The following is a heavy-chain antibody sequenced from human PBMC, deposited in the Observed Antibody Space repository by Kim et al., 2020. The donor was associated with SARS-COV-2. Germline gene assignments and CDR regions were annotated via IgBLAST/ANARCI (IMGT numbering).Heavy chain of an antibody. CDR2: IWYDGSNK. Sequence: GGSLRLSCAASGFTFSTYAMHWVRQAPGKGLESVAVIWYDGSNKYYGDSVKGRFTISRDNSKNMLYLQMNSLRAEDTAVYYCAKEMSKKKGYYYYGMDVWGQGTTVTVSS. J-gene: IGHJ6*02. D-gene: IGHD4-4*01. V-gene: IGHV3-33*06. CDR1: GFTFSTYA. CDR3: AKEMSKKKGYYYYGMDV.